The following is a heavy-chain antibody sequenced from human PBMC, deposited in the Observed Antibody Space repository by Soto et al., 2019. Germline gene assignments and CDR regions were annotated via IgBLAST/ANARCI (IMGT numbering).Heavy chain of an antibody. CDR2: INTDGSST. J-gene: IGHJ4*02. CDR1: GLTFSSYW. V-gene: IGHV3-74*01. D-gene: IGHD1-26*01. CDR3: ARASGNNIHFDY. Sequence: EVQLVESGGGLVQPGGSLRLSCAASGLTFSSYWMHWVRQAPGKGLVWVSRINTDGSSTTYADSVKGRFTISRDNTKNTLYLQMNSLRVEDTAVYYCARASGNNIHFDYWGQGTLVTVSS.